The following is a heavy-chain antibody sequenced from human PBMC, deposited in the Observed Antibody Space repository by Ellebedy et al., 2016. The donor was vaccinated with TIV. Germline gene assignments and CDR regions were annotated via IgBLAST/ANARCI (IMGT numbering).Heavy chain of an antibody. V-gene: IGHV4-59*12. Sequence: SETLSLTCTVSGGSISSYYWSWIRQPPGKGLEWIGYIYYSGSTNYNPSLKSRVTISVDTSKNQFSLKLSSVTAADTAVYYCARGDYGGNSFSGFDLWGRGTLVTVSS. CDR2: IYYSGST. CDR3: ARGDYGGNSFSGFDL. J-gene: IGHJ2*01. CDR1: GGSISSYY. D-gene: IGHD4-23*01.